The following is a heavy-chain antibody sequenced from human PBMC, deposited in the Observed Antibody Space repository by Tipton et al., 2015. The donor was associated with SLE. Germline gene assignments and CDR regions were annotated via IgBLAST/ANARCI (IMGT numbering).Heavy chain of an antibody. Sequence: LRLSCTVSGGSISSHYWSWIRQPPGKGLEWIGYIYYSGSTNYNPSLKSRVTISVDTSKNQFSLKLSSVTAADTAVYYCARSGGSYYSYFDYWGQGTLVTVSS. CDR1: GGSISSHY. J-gene: IGHJ4*02. CDR3: ARSGGSYYSYFDY. CDR2: IYYSGST. V-gene: IGHV4-59*11. D-gene: IGHD1-26*01.